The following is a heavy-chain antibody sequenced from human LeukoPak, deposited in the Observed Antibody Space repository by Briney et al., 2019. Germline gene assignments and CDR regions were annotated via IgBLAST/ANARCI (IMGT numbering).Heavy chain of an antibody. CDR3: ARGGRHRYYYGSGTYWGDWFDP. V-gene: IGHV1-18*01. Sequence: ASVTVSCKASGYIFTNYGINWVRQAPGQGLEWMGWISTHNGHTDYTQKLRGRVTMTTDTSTNTAYLELRSLRSDDTAMYYCARGGRHRYYYGSGTYWGDWFDPWGQGTLVSVSS. J-gene: IGHJ5*02. CDR2: ISTHNGHT. D-gene: IGHD3-10*01. CDR1: GYIFTNYG.